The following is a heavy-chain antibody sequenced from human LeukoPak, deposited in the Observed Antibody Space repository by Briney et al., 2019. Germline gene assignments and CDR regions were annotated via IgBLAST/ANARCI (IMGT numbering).Heavy chain of an antibody. CDR3: ARGGYYYGSASYAGHYMDV. CDR1: GYSISSGYY. Sequence: SETLSLTCTVSGYSISSGYYWGWIRQPPGKGLEWIGSIYHSGSTYYNPSLKSRVTISVDTSKNQFSLKLSSVTAADTAVYYCARGGYYYGSASYAGHYMDVWGKGTTVTVSS. CDR2: IYHSGST. V-gene: IGHV4-38-2*02. D-gene: IGHD3-10*01. J-gene: IGHJ6*03.